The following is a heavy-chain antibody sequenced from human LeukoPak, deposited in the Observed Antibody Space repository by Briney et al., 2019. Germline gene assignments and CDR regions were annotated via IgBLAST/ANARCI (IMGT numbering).Heavy chain of an antibody. D-gene: IGHD2-15*01. V-gene: IGHV3-30*02. CDR2: IRYDGSNK. Sequence: TGGSLRLSCAASGFTFSSYGMHWVRPAPGKGLEWVAFIRYDGSNKYYADSVKGRFTISRDNSKNTLYLQMNSLRAEDTAVYYCAKGRYCSGGSCDGSWGQGTLVTVSS. CDR3: AKGRYCSGGSCDGS. CDR1: GFTFSSYG. J-gene: IGHJ5*02.